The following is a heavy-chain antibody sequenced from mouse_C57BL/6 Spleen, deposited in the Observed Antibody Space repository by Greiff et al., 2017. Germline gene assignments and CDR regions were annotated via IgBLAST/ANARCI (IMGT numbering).Heavy chain of an antibody. V-gene: IGHV3-6*01. CDR1: GYSITSGYY. J-gene: IGHJ2*01. D-gene: IGHD2-5*01. CDR3: ARRAYYSNYGDFDY. CDR2: ISYDGSN. Sequence: ESGPGLVKPSQSLSLTCSVTGYSITSGYYWNWIRQFPGNKLEWMGYISYDGSNNYNPSLKNRISITRDTSKNQFFLKLNSVTTEDTATYYCARRAYYSNYGDFDYWGQGTTLTVSS.